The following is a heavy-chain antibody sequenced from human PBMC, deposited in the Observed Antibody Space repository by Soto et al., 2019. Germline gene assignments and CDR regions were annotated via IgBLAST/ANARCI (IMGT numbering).Heavy chain of an antibody. Sequence: SGPTLVNPTQTLTLTCTFSGFSLSTSGVGVGRIRQPPGKALEWLALIYWDDDKRDSPFLKSRLTITKDTSKNHVVLTMTNMDPVDTSTYYCAHSPYSSSSYYFDFWGQGTLVTVSS. CDR2: IYWDDDK. J-gene: IGHJ4*02. CDR3: AHSPYSSSSYYFDF. CDR1: GFSLSTSGVG. V-gene: IGHV2-5*02. D-gene: IGHD6-6*01.